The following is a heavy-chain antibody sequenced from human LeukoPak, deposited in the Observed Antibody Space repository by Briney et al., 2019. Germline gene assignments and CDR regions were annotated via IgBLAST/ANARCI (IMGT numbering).Heavy chain of an antibody. CDR3: ARHIVGAQGVVYAFDI. CDR1: GGTFSSYA. D-gene: IGHD2-15*01. CDR2: IIPIFGTA. J-gene: IGHJ3*02. Sequence: GASVKVSCKASGGTFSSYAISWVRQAPGQGLEWMGGIIPIFGTANYAQKFQGRVTITADESTSTAYMELSSLRSEDTAVYYCARHIVGAQGVVYAFDIWGQGTMVTVSS. V-gene: IGHV1-69*13.